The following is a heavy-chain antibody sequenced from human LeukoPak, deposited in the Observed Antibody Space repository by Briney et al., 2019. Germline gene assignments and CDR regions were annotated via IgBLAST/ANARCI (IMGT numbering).Heavy chain of an antibody. Sequence: KPSETLSLTCAVSGYSISSGYYWAWIRQPPGKGLEWIGTVYHSGSTYYNPSLKSRVTITVDTSKSQFSLKLSSVTAADTAVYYCARNQGYGLFDYWGQGTLVTVSS. J-gene: IGHJ4*02. CDR2: VYHSGST. CDR1: GYSISSGYY. V-gene: IGHV4-38-2*01. D-gene: IGHD5-18*01. CDR3: ARNQGYGLFDY.